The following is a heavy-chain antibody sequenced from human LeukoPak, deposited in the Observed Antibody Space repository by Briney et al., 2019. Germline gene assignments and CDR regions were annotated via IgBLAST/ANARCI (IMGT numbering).Heavy chain of an antibody. CDR2: ISSSSYI. Sequence: GGSLRLSCAASGFTFSSYSMNWVRQAPGKGLEWVSSISSSSYIYYADSVKGRFTISRDNAKNSLYLQMNSLRAEDTAVYYCASMPGIAVAGPDAFDIWGQGTMVTVSS. J-gene: IGHJ3*02. CDR1: GFTFSSYS. D-gene: IGHD6-19*01. V-gene: IGHV3-21*01. CDR3: ASMPGIAVAGPDAFDI.